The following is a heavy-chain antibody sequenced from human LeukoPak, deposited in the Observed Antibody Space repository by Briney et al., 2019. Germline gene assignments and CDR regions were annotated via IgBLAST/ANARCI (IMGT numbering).Heavy chain of an antibody. D-gene: IGHD3-10*01. CDR3: TTEDVLLWFRELP. CDR2: IKSKTDGGTT. V-gene: IGHV3-15*01. CDR1: GFTFSHAW. J-gene: IGHJ5*02. Sequence: PGVSLRLSCAASGFTFSHAWVSWVRQAPGRGLEWVGRIKSKTDGGTTDYAAPVKGRFTISRDDSKNTLYLQMNSLRTEDTAVYYCTTEDVLLWFRELPWGQGTLVTVSS.